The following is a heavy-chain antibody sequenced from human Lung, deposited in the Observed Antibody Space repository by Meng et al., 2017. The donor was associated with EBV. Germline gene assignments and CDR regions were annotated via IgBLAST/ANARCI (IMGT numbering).Heavy chain of an antibody. CDR1: GTSSTNHNV. V-gene: IGHV4-4*03. Sequence: LESGPAVVKTPEPRALTCAVCGTSSTNHNVWAWVRQPPGKGLEWIGGIHHRGSSAYNPSLKSRVSMSIDKSKTQFSLKLTSVTAADTAVYHCLRGSGGSVWGQGTLVTVSS. CDR2: IHHRGSS. CDR3: LRGSGGSV. J-gene: IGHJ1*01. D-gene: IGHD3-10*01.